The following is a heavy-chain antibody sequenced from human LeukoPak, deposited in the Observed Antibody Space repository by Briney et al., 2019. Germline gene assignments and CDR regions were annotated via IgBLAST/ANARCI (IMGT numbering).Heavy chain of an antibody. CDR2: IIPILGIA. Sequence: SVKVSCKASGGTFSSYAISWVRQAPGQGLEWMGRIIPILGIANYAQKFQGRVTITADKSTSTAYMELSSLRSEDTAVYYCARGPHSGWYTGNFDYWGQGTLVTVSS. D-gene: IGHD6-19*01. CDR3: ARGPHSGWYTGNFDY. V-gene: IGHV1-69*04. J-gene: IGHJ4*02. CDR1: GGTFSSYA.